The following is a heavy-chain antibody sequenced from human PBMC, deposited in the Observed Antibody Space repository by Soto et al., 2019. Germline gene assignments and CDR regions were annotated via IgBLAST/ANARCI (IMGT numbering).Heavy chain of an antibody. V-gene: IGHV1-69*01. CDR2: IIPMFAAT. CDR1: GGSFSDSA. J-gene: IGHJ4*02. CDR3: ARGGIVAVPAALSSYDDYTHYRFDS. Sequence: QVQLAQSGAEVRSPGSSVKVSCRASGGSFSDSAFSWLRQAPGQGLEWVGGIIPMFAATKYAQAFQGRVTSTADASTRTVYFALSSLTSDDSAVYFCARGGIVAVPAALSSYDDYTHYRFDSWGQGTLVSVS. D-gene: IGHD4-4*01.